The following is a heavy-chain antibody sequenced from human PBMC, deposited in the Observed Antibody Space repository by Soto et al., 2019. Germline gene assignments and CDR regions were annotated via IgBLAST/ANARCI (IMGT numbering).Heavy chain of an antibody. D-gene: IGHD3-22*01. CDR2: ISYDGSNK. V-gene: IGHV3-30*18. Sequence: SGGSLRLSCAASGFTFSSYGMHWVRQAPGKGLEWVAVISYDGSNKYYADSVKGRFTISRDNSKNTLYLQMNSLRAEDTAVYYCAKGSLRITMIVVALYDFDYWGQGTLVTVSS. J-gene: IGHJ4*02. CDR3: AKGSLRITMIVVALYDFDY. CDR1: GFTFSSYG.